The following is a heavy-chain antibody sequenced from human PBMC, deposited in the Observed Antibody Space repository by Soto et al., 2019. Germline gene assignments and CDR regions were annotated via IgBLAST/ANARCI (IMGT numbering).Heavy chain of an antibody. CDR2: IYYSGST. D-gene: IGHD2-2*01. CDR1: GGSISSGGYY. J-gene: IGHJ6*02. Sequence: QVQLQESGPGLVKPSQTLSLTCTVSGGSISSGGYYWSWIRQHPGKGLEWIGYIYYSGSTYYNPSLKSRVTISVDTSKNQFSLKLSSVTAADTAVYYCARVKSHCSSTCCYGGGYYGMDVWGQGTTVTVSS. V-gene: IGHV4-31*03. CDR3: ARVKSHCSSTCCYGGGYYGMDV.